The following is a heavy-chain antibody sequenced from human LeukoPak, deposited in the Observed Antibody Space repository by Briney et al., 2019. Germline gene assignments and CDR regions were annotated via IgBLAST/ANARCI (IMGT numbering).Heavy chain of an antibody. CDR2: ISGSGSTI. D-gene: IGHD3-10*01. Sequence: GGSLRLSCAASGFTFSDSEMNWVRQAPGKGLEWVSYISGSGSTIYYADSVKGRFTISRDNAKNSLYLQMNTLRADDTAVYYCARFGFDYWGQGTLVTVSS. J-gene: IGHJ4*02. CDR1: GFTFSDSE. CDR3: ARFGFDY. V-gene: IGHV3-48*03.